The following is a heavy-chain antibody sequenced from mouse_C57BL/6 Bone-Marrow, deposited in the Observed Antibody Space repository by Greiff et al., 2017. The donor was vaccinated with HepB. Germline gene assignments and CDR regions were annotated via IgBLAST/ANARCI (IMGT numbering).Heavy chain of an antibody. J-gene: IGHJ2*01. Sequence: EVKLQQSGPGMVKPSQSLSLTCTVTGYSITSGYDWHWIRHFPGNKLEWMGYISYSGSTNYNPSLKSRISITHDTSKNHFFLKLNSVTTEDTATYYCARDGLRRGFDYWGQGTTLTVSS. D-gene: IGHD2-2*01. V-gene: IGHV3-1*01. CDR1: GYSITSGYD. CDR2: ISYSGST. CDR3: ARDGLRRGFDY.